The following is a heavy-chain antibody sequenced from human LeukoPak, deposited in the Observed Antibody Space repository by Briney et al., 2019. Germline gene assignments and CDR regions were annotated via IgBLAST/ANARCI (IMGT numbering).Heavy chain of an antibody. Sequence: PGGSLRLSCSVSGFTLTVYSMDWVRQAPGQGLEWISYIGTGGTTYYADSVLGRLTVSRDNDRKSIYLQMNSLTVDDTAVYYCARDPVVGGLDYWGQGALVTVSS. CDR1: GFTLTVYS. D-gene: IGHD2-15*01. CDR2: IGTGGTT. V-gene: IGHV3-69-1*01. CDR3: ARDPVVGGLDY. J-gene: IGHJ4*02.